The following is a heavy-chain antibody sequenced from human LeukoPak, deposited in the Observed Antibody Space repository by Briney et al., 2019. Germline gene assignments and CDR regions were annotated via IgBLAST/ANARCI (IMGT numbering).Heavy chain of an antibody. D-gene: IGHD1-1*01. Sequence: SGGSLRLSCAASGFTFSSYCMSWVRQAPGKGLEWVASIKQDGSNIFYVDSVKGRFTISRDNAKNSLYLQMNSLRAEDTAVYYCVRDNIEGPTILDYWGQGTLVTVSS. J-gene: IGHJ4*02. V-gene: IGHV3-7*01. CDR3: VRDNIEGPTILDY. CDR1: GFTFSSYC. CDR2: IKQDGSNI.